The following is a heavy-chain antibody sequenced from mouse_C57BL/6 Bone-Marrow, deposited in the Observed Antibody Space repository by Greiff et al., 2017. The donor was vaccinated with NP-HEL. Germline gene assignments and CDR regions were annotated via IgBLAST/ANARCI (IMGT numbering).Heavy chain of an antibody. CDR3: ANYYYGSSYDPYFDY. J-gene: IGHJ2*01. Sequence: QVQLQQSGPELVKPGASVKISCKASGYTFTDYYINWVKQRPGQGLEWIGWIFPGSGSTYYNEKFKGKATLTVDKSSSTAYMLLSSLTSEDSAVYFCANYYYGSSYDPYFDYWGQGTTLTVSS. D-gene: IGHD1-1*01. CDR1: GYTFTDYY. CDR2: IFPGSGST. V-gene: IGHV1-75*01.